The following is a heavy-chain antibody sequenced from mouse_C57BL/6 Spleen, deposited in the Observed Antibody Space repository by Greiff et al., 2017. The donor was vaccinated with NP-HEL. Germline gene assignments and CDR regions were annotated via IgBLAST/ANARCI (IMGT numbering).Heavy chain of an antibody. Sequence: EVQLVESGGGLVKPGGSLKLSCAASGFTFSDYGMHWVRQAPEKGLEWVAYISSGSSTIYYADTVKGRFTISRDNAKNTLFLQMTSLRSEDTAMYYCAREAMITSYYFDYWGQGTTLTVSS. CDR2: ISSGSSTI. D-gene: IGHD2-4*01. CDR3: AREAMITSYYFDY. J-gene: IGHJ2*01. V-gene: IGHV5-17*01. CDR1: GFTFSDYG.